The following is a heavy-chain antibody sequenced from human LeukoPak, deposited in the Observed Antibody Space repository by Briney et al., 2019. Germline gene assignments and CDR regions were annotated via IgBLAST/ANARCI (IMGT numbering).Heavy chain of an antibody. CDR2: ISYDGSNK. CDR3: ARDNVRAVFWSGPADPDYGMDV. CDR1: GFTFSSYA. Sequence: GRSLRLSCAASGFTFSSYAMHWVRQAPGKGLEWVAVISYDGSNKYYADSVKGRFTISRDNSKNTLYLQMNSLRAEDTAVYYCARDNVRAVFWSGPADPDYGMDVWGQGTTVTVSS. D-gene: IGHD3-3*01. V-gene: IGHV3-30-3*01. J-gene: IGHJ6*02.